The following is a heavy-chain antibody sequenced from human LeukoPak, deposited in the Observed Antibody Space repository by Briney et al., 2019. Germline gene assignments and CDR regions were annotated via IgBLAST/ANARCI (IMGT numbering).Heavy chain of an antibody. V-gene: IGHV7-4-1*02. D-gene: IGHD6-19*01. CDR2: INTNTGNP. J-gene: IGHJ4*02. CDR3: ARDGVQWLVRGYFDY. CDR1: GYTFTSYA. Sequence: ASVKVSCKASGYTFTSYAMNWVRQAPGQGLEWMGWINTNTGNPTYAQGFTGRFVLSLDTSVSTAYLQISSLKAEDTAVYYCARDGVQWLVRGYFDYWGQGTLVTVSS.